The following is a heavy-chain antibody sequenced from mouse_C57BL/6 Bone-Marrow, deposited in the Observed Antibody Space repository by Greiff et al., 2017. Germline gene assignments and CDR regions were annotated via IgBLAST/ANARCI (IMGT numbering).Heavy chain of an antibody. Sequence: EVKLMESGGGLVKPGGSLKLSCAASGFTFSSYAMSWVRQTPEKRLEWVATISDGGSYTYYPDNVKGRFTISRDNAKNNLYLQMSHLKSEDTAMYYCARVPLFITTVDYWGQGTTLTVSS. V-gene: IGHV5-4*03. D-gene: IGHD1-1*01. CDR1: GFTFSSYA. CDR2: ISDGGSYT. CDR3: ARVPLFITTVDY. J-gene: IGHJ2*01.